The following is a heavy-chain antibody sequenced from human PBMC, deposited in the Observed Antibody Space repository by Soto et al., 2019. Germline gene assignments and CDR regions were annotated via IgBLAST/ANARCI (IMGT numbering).Heavy chain of an antibody. Sequence: QVQLQESGPGLVKPSETLSLTCTVSGGSISSYYWSWIQQPPGKGLEWIGYIYYSGSTNYNPSLKSRVTISVDTSKNQFSLKLSSVTAADTAVYYCARVRFYYGSGGFDYWGQGTLVTVSS. D-gene: IGHD3-10*01. CDR1: GGSISSYY. V-gene: IGHV4-59*01. J-gene: IGHJ4*02. CDR2: IYYSGST. CDR3: ARVRFYYGSGGFDY.